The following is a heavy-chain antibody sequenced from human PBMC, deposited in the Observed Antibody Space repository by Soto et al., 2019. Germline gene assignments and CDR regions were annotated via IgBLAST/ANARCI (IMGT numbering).Heavy chain of an antibody. V-gene: IGHV1-69*12. Sequence: QVQLVQSGAEVRKPGSSVKVSCKASGGTFSSYAISWVRQAPGQGLEWMGGIIPIFGTANYAQKFQGRVTITADESTSTAYMELSSLRSEDTAVYYCARGSRYSGYDRGWFDPWGQGTLVTVSS. D-gene: IGHD5-12*01. J-gene: IGHJ5*02. CDR3: ARGSRYSGYDRGWFDP. CDR2: IIPIFGTA. CDR1: GGTFSSYA.